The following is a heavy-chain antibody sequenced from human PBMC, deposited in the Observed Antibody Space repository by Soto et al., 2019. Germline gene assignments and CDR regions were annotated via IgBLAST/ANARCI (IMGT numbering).Heavy chain of an antibody. J-gene: IGHJ3*02. Sequence: PSETLSLTCTVSGGSISSSSYYWGWIRQPPGKGLEWIGSIYYSGSTHYNPSLKSRVTISVDTSKNQFSLKLSSVTAADTAVYYCAIDRITMIRAFDIWGQGTMVTVSS. V-gene: IGHV4-39*01. CDR3: AIDRITMIRAFDI. CDR1: GGSISSSSYY. D-gene: IGHD3-22*01. CDR2: IYYSGST.